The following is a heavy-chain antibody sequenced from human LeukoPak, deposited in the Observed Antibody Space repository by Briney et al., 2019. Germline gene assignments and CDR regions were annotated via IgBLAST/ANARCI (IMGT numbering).Heavy chain of an antibody. Sequence: GGSLRLSCVASGFTVSSNYMNWVRQAPGKGLEWVSAISGSGESTYYADSVKGRFTISRENSKSTLYLQMNSLRAEDTALYYCAKARGYSSSSENNWFDPWGQGTLVTVSS. CDR1: GFTVSSNY. V-gene: IGHV3-23*01. D-gene: IGHD6-6*01. J-gene: IGHJ5*02. CDR3: AKARGYSSSSENNWFDP. CDR2: ISGSGEST.